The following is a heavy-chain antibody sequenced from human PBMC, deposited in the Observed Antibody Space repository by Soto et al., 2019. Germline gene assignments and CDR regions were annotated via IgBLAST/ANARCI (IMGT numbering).Heavy chain of an antibody. Sequence: QVQLQESGPGLVKPSQTLSLTCTVSGGSISSGGYYWSWIRQHPGKGLGWIGYIYYSGSTYYNPSLKSRVTISVDTSKNQLSLKLSSVTAADTAVYFCARENYYDSSGYYPQTNWFDPWGQGTLVTVSA. CDR1: GGSISSGGYY. CDR3: ARENYYDSSGYYPQTNWFDP. V-gene: IGHV4-31*03. CDR2: IYYSGST. J-gene: IGHJ5*02. D-gene: IGHD3-22*01.